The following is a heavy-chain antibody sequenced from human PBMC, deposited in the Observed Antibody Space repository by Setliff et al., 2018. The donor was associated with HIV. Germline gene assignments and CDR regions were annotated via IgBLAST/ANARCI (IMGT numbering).Heavy chain of an antibody. CDR1: GGSISSGSYY. Sequence: SETLSLTCTVSGGSISSGSYYWSWVRQPAGKGLEWIGRIYTSGSTKYNPSLKSRVTISVDTSKNQFSLKVSSVTAADTAVYYCARVARGGHSSRWYYFDYWGQGTLVTVSS. D-gene: IGHD6-13*01. J-gene: IGHJ4*02. CDR3: ARVARGGHSSRWYYFDY. CDR2: IYTSGST. V-gene: IGHV4-61*02.